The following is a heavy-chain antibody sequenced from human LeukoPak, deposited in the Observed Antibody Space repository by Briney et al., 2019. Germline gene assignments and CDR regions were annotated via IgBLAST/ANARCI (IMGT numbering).Heavy chain of an antibody. Sequence: SETLSLTCTVSGGSISSYYWSWIRQPPGKGLEWIGEINHSGSTNYNPSLKSRVTISVDTSKNQFSLKLSSVTAADTAVYYCASLGGDYYWWGQGTLVTVSS. CDR1: GGSISSYY. CDR2: INHSGST. V-gene: IGHV4-34*01. CDR3: ASLGGDYYW. J-gene: IGHJ4*02. D-gene: IGHD3-22*01.